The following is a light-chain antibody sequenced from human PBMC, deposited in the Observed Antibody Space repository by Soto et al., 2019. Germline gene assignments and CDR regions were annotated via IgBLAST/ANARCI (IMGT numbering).Light chain of an antibody. J-gene: IGKJ1*01. CDR3: QQYGSSRT. V-gene: IGKV3-20*01. Sequence: ETVLTQSPGTLSLSTGERATLSCRASQRISSNLAWYQQKPGQAPRLLIYGASTRATGIPARFSGSGSGTDFTLTISRLEPEDFAVYYCQQYGSSRTFGQGTKVDI. CDR1: QRISSN. CDR2: GAS.